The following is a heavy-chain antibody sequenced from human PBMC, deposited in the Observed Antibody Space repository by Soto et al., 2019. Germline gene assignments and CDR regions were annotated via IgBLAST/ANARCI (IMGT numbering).Heavy chain of an antibody. CDR1: GGSISSSSYY. V-gene: IGHV4-39*01. Sequence: SETLSLTCTVSGGSISSSSYYWGWIRQPPGKGLEWIGSIYYSGSTYYNPSLKSRVTISVDTSKNQFSLKLSSVTAADTAVYYCARHMLEFDYWGQGTLVTVS. CDR2: IYYSGST. J-gene: IGHJ4*02. CDR3: ARHMLEFDY. D-gene: IGHD1-1*01.